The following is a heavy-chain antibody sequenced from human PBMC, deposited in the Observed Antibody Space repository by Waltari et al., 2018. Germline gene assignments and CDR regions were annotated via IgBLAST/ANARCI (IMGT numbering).Heavy chain of an antibody. V-gene: IGHV3-48*01. CDR3: AGYSSSEMDY. J-gene: IGHJ4*02. Sequence: EIQLVESGGDLVQPGGSLRLSCVTSGFPFHNFWMAWVRQAPGKGLEWGSYISSSSSTIYYADSVKGRFTISRDNSKNTLYLQMNSLRAEDTAVYYCAGYSSSEMDYWGQGTLVTVSS. CDR1: GFPFHNFW. CDR2: ISSSSSTI. D-gene: IGHD6-13*01.